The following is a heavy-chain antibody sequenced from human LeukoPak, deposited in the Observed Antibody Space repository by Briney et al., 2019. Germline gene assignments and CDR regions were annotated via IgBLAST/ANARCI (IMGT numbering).Heavy chain of an antibody. D-gene: IGHD3-22*01. CDR1: GFILSDHY. J-gene: IGHJ3*02. Sequence: GVSLRLSCAASGFILSDHYMDWVRQAPGKGLEWVGRTRNKFKSYTTEYAASVKGRFIISRDDSKNSLYLQMNSLKTEDTAVYFCARQKVYYDNSGSEAYAFDIWGQGTMVTVSS. CDR3: ARQKVYYDNSGSEAYAFDI. V-gene: IGHV3-72*01. CDR2: TRNKFKSYTT.